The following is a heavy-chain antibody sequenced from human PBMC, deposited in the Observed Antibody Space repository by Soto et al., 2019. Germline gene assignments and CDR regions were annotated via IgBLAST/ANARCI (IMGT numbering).Heavy chain of an antibody. V-gene: IGHV4-39*01. CDR1: GGSISSSSYY. J-gene: IGHJ6*02. Sequence: SETLSLTCTVSGGSISSSSYYWGWIRQPPGKGLEWIGSIYYSGSTYYNPSLKSRVTISVDTSKNQFSPKLSSVTAADTAVYYCARRRDYYGMDVWGQGTTVS. CDR3: ARRRDYYGMDV. CDR2: IYYSGST.